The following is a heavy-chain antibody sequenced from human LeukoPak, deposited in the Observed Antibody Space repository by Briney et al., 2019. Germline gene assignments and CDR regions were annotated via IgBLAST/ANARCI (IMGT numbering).Heavy chain of an antibody. J-gene: IGHJ4*02. CDR1: GYTFTSYY. V-gene: IGHV1-46*01. CDR2: INPSGGST. D-gene: IGHD6-13*01. Sequence: ASVKVSCKASGYTFTSYYMHWVRQAPGQGLEWMGIINPSGGSTSYAQKFQGRVTMTRDTSTSTVYMELSSLRSEDTAVYHCARDQVGAAGTDYWGQGTLATVSS. CDR3: ARDQVGAAGTDY.